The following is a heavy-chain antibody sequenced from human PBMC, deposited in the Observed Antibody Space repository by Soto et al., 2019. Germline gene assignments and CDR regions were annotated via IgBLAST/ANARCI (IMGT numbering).Heavy chain of an antibody. CDR2: ISAYNGNT. Sequence: GASVKVSCKASGYTFTIYGISWVRQAPGQGLEWMGWISAYNGNTNYAQKLQGRVTMTTDTSTSTAYMELRSLRSDDTAVYYCARVRDSYSSSPDAFDIWGQGTMVTVSS. CDR3: ARVRDSYSSSPDAFDI. V-gene: IGHV1-18*01. J-gene: IGHJ3*02. CDR1: GYTFTIYG. D-gene: IGHD6-13*01.